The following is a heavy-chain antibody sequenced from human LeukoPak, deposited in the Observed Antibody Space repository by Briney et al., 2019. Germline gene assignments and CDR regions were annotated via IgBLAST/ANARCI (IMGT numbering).Heavy chain of an antibody. CDR2: IKQDGSEK. V-gene: IGHV3-7*01. D-gene: IGHD3-9*01. CDR3: ARVRGILGAFDI. CDR1: GFTFSSYS. J-gene: IGHJ3*02. Sequence: GGSLRLSCAASGFTFSSYSMMCVRQASGKGLEWVANIKQDGSEKYYGDSVKGRFIISRDNGKNSLYLQMNSLRAEDTAVYYCARVRGILGAFDIWGQGTMVTVSS.